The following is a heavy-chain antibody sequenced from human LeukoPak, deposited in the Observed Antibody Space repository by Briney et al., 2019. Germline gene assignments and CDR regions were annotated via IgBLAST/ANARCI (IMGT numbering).Heavy chain of an antibody. CDR3: ASSSAAGNDTPKYLFDY. V-gene: IGHV4-34*01. CDR2: INHSGST. D-gene: IGHD6-13*01. CDR1: GGSFSGYY. J-gene: IGHJ4*02. Sequence: SETLSLTCAVYGGSFSGYYWSWLRQPPGKGLEWIGEINHSGSTNYNPSLKSRVTISVDTSKNQFSLKLSSVTAADTAVYYCASSSAAGNDTPKYLFDYWGQGTLVTVSS.